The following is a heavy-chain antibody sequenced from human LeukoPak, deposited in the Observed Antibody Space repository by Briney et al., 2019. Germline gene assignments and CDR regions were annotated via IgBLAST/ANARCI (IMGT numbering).Heavy chain of an antibody. Sequence: PSETLSLTCAVYGGSFSGYYWSWIRQPPGKGLEWIGEINHSGSTNYNPSLKSRVTISVDTSKNQFSLKLSSVTAADTAVYYCARVIRLEPSSGWLDPFDIWGQGTMVTVSS. CDR1: GGSFSGYY. CDR2: INHSGST. D-gene: IGHD6-19*01. CDR3: ARVIRLEPSSGWLDPFDI. V-gene: IGHV4-34*01. J-gene: IGHJ3*02.